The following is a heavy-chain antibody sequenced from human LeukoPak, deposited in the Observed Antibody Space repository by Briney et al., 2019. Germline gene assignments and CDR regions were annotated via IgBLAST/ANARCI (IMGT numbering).Heavy chain of an antibody. J-gene: IGHJ3*02. CDR3: TRDSGYNAFDI. V-gene: IGHV3-7*01. CDR1: GFTFSSSW. D-gene: IGHD5-12*01. CDR2: IKEDGTAK. Sequence: HPGGSLRLSCAASGFTFSSSWMAWVRQAPGKGLEWVGNIKEDGTAKNDEVSVRGRFTISRDNAKNSLYLQMNSLRGEDTAVYYCTRDSGYNAFDIWGQGTMVTVSS.